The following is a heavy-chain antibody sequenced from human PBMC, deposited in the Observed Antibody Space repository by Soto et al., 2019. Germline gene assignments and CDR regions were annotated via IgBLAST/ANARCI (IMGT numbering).Heavy chain of an antibody. CDR1: GFTFSSFA. CDR3: AGPGYSSQDY. D-gene: IGHD5-18*01. Sequence: EVQLLESGGGLVQPGGSLRLSCTASGFTFSSFALSWVRQAPGMGLEWVSAISGGGDGTDYADSVKGRCTISRDNSKNTLYLQMSSLRDEDTAMYYCAGPGYSSQDYWGQGALVTVSS. V-gene: IGHV3-23*01. CDR2: ISGGGDGT. J-gene: IGHJ4*02.